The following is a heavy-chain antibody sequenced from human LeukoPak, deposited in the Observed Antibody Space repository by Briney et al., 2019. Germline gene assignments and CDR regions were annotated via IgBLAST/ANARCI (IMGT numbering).Heavy chain of an antibody. V-gene: IGHV4-39*07. Sequence: NPSETLSLTCTVSGGSISSGSYYWGWIRQPPGKGLEWIGSFYYSGSTYYNPSLKSRVTISVDTSKNQFSLKLSSVTAADTAVYYCARVDVWGSSTSDYFDYWGQGTLVTVSS. J-gene: IGHJ4*02. D-gene: IGHD3-16*01. CDR2: FYYSGST. CDR3: ARVDVWGSSTSDYFDY. CDR1: GGSISSGSYY.